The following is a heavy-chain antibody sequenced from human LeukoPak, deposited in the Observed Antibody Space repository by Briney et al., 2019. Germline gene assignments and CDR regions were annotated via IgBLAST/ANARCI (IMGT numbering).Heavy chain of an antibody. V-gene: IGHV1-8*01. CDR1: GYTVTSYD. Sequence: APVKLCGKASGYTVTSYDINWVRRSAGQGVGWRGWMNLNSGNTGNAQKFHGRVTMTRHTTISTAYMELSSLRSEDTAVYYCARDDGYGAPTEYFQHWGQGTLVTVSS. CDR2: MNLNSGNT. J-gene: IGHJ1*01. CDR3: ARDDGYGAPTEYFQH. D-gene: IGHD5-24*01.